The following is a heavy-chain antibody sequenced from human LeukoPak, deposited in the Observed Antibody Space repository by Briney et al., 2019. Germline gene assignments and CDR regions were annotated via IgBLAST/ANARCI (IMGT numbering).Heavy chain of an antibody. J-gene: IGHJ4*02. Sequence: GGSLRLSCAASGFTFSSYWMHWVRQAPGKGLVWVSRINSDGSSTSYADSVKGRFTISRDNAKNTLYLQMNSLRAEDTAVYYCARVGGYPYYFDYWGQGTLVTVSS. CDR1: GFTFSSYW. CDR3: ARVGGYPYYFDY. D-gene: IGHD5-12*01. CDR2: INSDGSST. V-gene: IGHV3-74*01.